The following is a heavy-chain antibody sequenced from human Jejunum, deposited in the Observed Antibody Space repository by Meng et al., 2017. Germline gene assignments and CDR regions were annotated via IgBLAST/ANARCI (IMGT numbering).Heavy chain of an antibody. D-gene: IGHD2-21*01. J-gene: IGHJ3*02. CDR1: SGPISSSTFY. CDR3: ARGSCQGTYFTYAFNM. V-gene: IGHV4-39*07. CDR2: IYDSRTT. Sequence: SETLSLTCNVSSGPISSSTFYWGWIRQPPGRGLEWIGIIYDSRTTYYNPSLKSRVTISLDTSKSQLSLKLTSVTAADTAVYSCARGSCQGTYFTYAFNMWGQGKTVT.